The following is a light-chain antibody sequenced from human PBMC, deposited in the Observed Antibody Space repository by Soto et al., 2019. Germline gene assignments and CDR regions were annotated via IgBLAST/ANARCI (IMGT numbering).Light chain of an antibody. V-gene: IGKV3-20*01. J-gene: IGKJ1*01. Sequence: EIVLSQSPGPLSISPGESATLFCSASQSVSSSYLAWYQQKPGQAPSLLIYGASSRATGIPDRFSGSGSGTEFTLTISSLQPDDFATYYCQQYRTYSVTFGQGTKVDI. CDR3: QQYRTYSVT. CDR1: QSVSSSY. CDR2: GAS.